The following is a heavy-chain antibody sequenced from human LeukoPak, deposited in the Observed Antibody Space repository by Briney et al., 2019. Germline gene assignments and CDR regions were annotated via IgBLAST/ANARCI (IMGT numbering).Heavy chain of an antibody. V-gene: IGHV4-4*07. J-gene: IGHJ4*02. CDR2: MYISGST. CDR1: GVSITNYY. Sequence: PSETLSLTCTVSGVSITNYYWAWIRQPVGKGLEWIGRMYISGSTNYNPSLKSRVTISIDKANNQFSLKLRSVTAADTAVYYCARDYLVGAPLDSWGQGTQVTVSS. CDR3: ARDYLVGAPLDS. D-gene: IGHD1-26*01.